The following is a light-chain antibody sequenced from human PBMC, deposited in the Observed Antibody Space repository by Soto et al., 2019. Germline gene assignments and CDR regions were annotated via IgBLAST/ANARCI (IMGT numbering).Light chain of an antibody. V-gene: IGKV1-39*01. Sequence: DIQMTQSPASLSASVDDRVTITCRASQAINKNLNWYRHKLGKAPELLIYDASDSRAGVPSRFSGSGSGADFTLIISGLQPEDFATYYCQQSYNSPYTFGQGTKLEIK. CDR1: QAINKN. CDR2: DAS. CDR3: QQSYNSPYT. J-gene: IGKJ2*01.